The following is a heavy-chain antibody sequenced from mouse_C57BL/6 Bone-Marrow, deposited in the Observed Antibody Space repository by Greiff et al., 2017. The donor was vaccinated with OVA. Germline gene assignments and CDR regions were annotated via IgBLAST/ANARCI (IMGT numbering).Heavy chain of an antibody. CDR1: GYTFTDYN. J-gene: IGHJ4*01. CDR3: ARRGVTTWVGYAMDY. V-gene: IGHV1-18*01. D-gene: IGHD2-2*01. Sequence: EVQLQQSGPELVKPGASVKIPCKASGYTFTDYNMDWVKQSHGKSLEWIGDINPNNGGTIYNQKFKGKATLTVDKSSSTAYMELRSLTSEDTAVYYCARRGVTTWVGYAMDYWGQGTSVTVSS. CDR2: INPNNGGT.